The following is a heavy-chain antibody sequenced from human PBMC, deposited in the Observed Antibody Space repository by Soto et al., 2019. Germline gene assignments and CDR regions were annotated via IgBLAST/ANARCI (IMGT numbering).Heavy chain of an antibody. CDR3: AKVKEFSESYGCDY. Sequence: VGSLRLSCAASGFTFSSYGMHWVRQAPGKGLEWVAVISYDGSNKYYADSVKGRFTISRDNSKNTLYLQMNSLRAEDTAVYYCAKVKEFSESYGCDYWGQGTLVTVSS. J-gene: IGHJ4*02. D-gene: IGHD3-3*01. CDR1: GFTFSSYG. CDR2: ISYDGSNK. V-gene: IGHV3-30*18.